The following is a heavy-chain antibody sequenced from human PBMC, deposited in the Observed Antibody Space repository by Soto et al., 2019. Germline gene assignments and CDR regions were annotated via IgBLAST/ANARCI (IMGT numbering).Heavy chain of an antibody. J-gene: IGHJ3*02. CDR3: AKNPRAYYDFWSGPNPGAFDI. D-gene: IGHD3-3*01. Sequence: HPGGALRLSCSASGFTFSSYAMSWVRPAPGKGLEWVSAIIGSGGSTYYADSVKGRFTISRDNSKNTLYLQMNRLRAEDTAVYYCAKNPRAYYDFWSGPNPGAFDIWGQGTMXTVSS. CDR1: GFTFSSYA. CDR2: IIGSGGST. V-gene: IGHV3-23*01.